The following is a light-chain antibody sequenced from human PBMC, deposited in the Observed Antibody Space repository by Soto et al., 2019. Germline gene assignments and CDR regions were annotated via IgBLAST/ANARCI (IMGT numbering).Light chain of an antibody. V-gene: IGLV2-14*03. CDR2: DVS. Sequence: QSVLTQPASVSGSPGQSITISCTGTSSDVGGYNYVSWYQHHPGKAPKLMIYDVSSRPSGVSDRFSGSKSGNTASLTISGLQAEDEADYYCSSYTGSSTLMVFGGGTKLTV. J-gene: IGLJ3*02. CDR3: SSYTGSSTLMV. CDR1: SSDVGGYNY.